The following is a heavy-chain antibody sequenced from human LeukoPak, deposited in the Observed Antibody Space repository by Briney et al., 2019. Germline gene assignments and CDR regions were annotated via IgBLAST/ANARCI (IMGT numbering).Heavy chain of an antibody. Sequence: GGSLRLSCAASGFTLSTYWMSWVRQAPGKGLEWVANIKEDGSEKYYVDSVKGRFTISRDNAKNSLYLQMNSLRVEDTAVYHCARARLAVSGNYFENWGQGTLVTVSS. D-gene: IGHD6-19*01. J-gene: IGHJ4*02. CDR2: IKEDGSEK. V-gene: IGHV3-7*04. CDR1: GFTLSTYW. CDR3: ARARLAVSGNYFEN.